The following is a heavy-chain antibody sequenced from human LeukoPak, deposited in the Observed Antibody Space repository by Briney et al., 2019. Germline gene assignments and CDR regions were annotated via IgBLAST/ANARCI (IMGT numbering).Heavy chain of an antibody. CDR3: ARVRCSRGTCYLDY. J-gene: IGHJ4*02. CDR2: ISGSTIYI. V-gene: IGHV3-21*06. CDR1: RFTFGSYW. D-gene: IGHD2-15*01. Sequence: AGGSLRLSCAASRFTFGSYWMHWVRQAPGKGLEWVSTISGSTIYIYYADSVKGRFTISRDNAKNSLSLQMNSLRAEDTAVYYCARVRCSRGTCYLDYWGQGTLVTVSS.